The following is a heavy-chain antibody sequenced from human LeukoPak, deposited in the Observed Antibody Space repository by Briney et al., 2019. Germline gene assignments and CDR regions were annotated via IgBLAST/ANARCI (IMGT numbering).Heavy chain of an antibody. CDR3: ARLRPYSSDWYAYYGMDV. CDR2: IKHDGTQN. V-gene: IGHV3-7*04. D-gene: IGHD6-13*01. Sequence: GGSLRFSCVASGFTFSSYWMSWVRQAPGKGLEWVANIKHDGTQNYYVDSVKGRFTISRDNAKNSLYLQMNSLRAEETAVYYCARLRPYSSDWYAYYGMDVWGQGTTVTVSS. CDR1: GFTFSSYW. J-gene: IGHJ6*02.